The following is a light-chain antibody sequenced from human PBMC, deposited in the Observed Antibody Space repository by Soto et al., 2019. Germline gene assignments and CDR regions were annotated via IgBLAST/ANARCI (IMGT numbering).Light chain of an antibody. CDR3: QQSYTTPRT. CDR2: AAS. Sequence: DTQMTQSPSSLSASVGDRVTITCRASQSINNLLNWYHQKPGKAPKLLIYAASSLQSGVPSRFSGSGSGTDFTHTISNLQPEDFATYYCQQSYTTPRTFGQGTKLEIK. V-gene: IGKV1-39*01. CDR1: QSINNL. J-gene: IGKJ2*02.